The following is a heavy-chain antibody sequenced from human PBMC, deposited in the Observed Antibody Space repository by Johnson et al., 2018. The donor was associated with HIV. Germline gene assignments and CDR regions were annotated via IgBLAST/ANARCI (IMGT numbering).Heavy chain of an antibody. CDR3: AGAGYGGNYAFDI. V-gene: IGHV3-30*02. D-gene: IGHD4-23*01. J-gene: IGHJ3*02. Sequence: QVQLVESGGGVVQPGRSLRLSCAASGFTFSSYGMHWVRQAPGKGLEWVAFIRYDGSNKYYADSVKGRFTISRDNSKNTLYLQMNSLRAEDTAVYYCAGAGYGGNYAFDIWGQGTMVTVSS. CDR2: IRYDGSNK. CDR1: GFTFSSYG.